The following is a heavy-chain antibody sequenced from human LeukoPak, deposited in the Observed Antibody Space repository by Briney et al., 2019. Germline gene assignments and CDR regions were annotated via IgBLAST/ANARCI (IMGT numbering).Heavy chain of an antibody. V-gene: IGHV6-1*01. CDR3: VRRGPAGSSSSGMDV. Sequence: SQALSLTCAISGDSVSSNSAAWNWIRQSPSRGLEWLGRTYYRSKWYNDYAESVKSRITINPDTYKNQFSLQLNSVTPEDTAVYYCVRRGPAGSSSSGMDVWGQGTTVTVSS. CDR1: GDSVSSNSAA. J-gene: IGHJ6*02. CDR2: TYYRSKWYN. D-gene: IGHD6-6*01.